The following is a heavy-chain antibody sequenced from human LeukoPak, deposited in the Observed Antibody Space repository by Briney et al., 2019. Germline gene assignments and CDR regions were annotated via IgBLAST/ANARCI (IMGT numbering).Heavy chain of an antibody. V-gene: IGHV3-23*01. CDR3: ARRRIVGSTDDAFDI. CDR2: ISGSGGST. J-gene: IGHJ3*02. D-gene: IGHD1-26*01. Sequence: PGGSLRLSCAASGFTFSSYAMSWVRQAPGKGLEWVSAISGSGGSTYYADSVKGRFTISRDNSKNTLYLQMNTLGADDTAIYYCARRRIVGSTDDAFDIWGQGTMVTLSS. CDR1: GFTFSSYA.